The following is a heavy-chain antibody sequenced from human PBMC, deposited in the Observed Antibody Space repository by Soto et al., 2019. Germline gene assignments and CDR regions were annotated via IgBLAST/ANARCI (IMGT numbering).Heavy chain of an antibody. Sequence: QVQLVQSGAEVKKPGSSVKVSCKASGGTFSSYAISWVRQAPGQGLEWMGGIIPIFGTANYAQKFQGRVTITADEYTSTTYMELSSLRSEDTAVYYCARVGDSYGYRHYYYYYGMDVWGQGTTVTVSS. J-gene: IGHJ6*02. CDR3: ARVGDSYGYRHYYYYYGMDV. D-gene: IGHD5-18*01. V-gene: IGHV1-69*01. CDR2: IIPIFGTA. CDR1: GGTFSSYA.